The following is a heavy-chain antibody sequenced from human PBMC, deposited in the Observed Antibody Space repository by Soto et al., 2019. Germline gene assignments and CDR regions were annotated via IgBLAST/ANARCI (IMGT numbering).Heavy chain of an antibody. D-gene: IGHD5-12*01. J-gene: IGHJ6*03. CDR3: AGSFYSGHGFSMDV. CDR1: GGYIRSYY. Sequence: THPLSYTVSGGYIRSYYWSWIRQPPGKGLEWIGYIYYSGSTNYNPSLKSRVTISVDTSKNQFSLKLSSVTAADTAVYYCAGSFYSGHGFSMDVWGKGITITVS. CDR2: IYYSGST. V-gene: IGHV4-59*01.